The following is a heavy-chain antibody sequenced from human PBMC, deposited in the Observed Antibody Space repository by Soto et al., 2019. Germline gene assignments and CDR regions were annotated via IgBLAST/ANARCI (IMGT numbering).Heavy chain of an antibody. CDR3: AKAQGRYCSSTSCPFDY. D-gene: IGHD2-2*01. V-gene: IGHV3-9*01. Sequence: GGSLRLSCAASGFTFDDYAMHWVRQAPGKGLEWVSGISWNSGSIGYADSVKGRFTISRDNAKNSLYLQMNSLRAEDTALYYCAKAQGRYCSSTSCPFDYWGQGTLVTVSS. J-gene: IGHJ4*02. CDR2: ISWNSGSI. CDR1: GFTFDDYA.